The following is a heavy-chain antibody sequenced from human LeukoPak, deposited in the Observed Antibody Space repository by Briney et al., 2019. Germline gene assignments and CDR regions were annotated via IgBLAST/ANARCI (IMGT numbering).Heavy chain of an antibody. J-gene: IGHJ4*02. D-gene: IGHD4-17*01. CDR1: GFTFSSYA. Sequence: GGSLRLSCAASGFTFSSYAMSWVRQAPGKGLEWVSAIGGSGGSTYYADSVKGRLTISRDNSKNTLYLQMNSLRAEDTAVYYCARSYGAFSGPVAYWGQGTLVTLSS. CDR2: IGGSGGST. V-gene: IGHV3-23*01. CDR3: ARSYGAFSGPVAY.